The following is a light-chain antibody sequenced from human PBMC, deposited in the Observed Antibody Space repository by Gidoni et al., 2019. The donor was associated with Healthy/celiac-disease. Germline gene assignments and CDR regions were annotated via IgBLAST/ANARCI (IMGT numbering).Light chain of an antibody. V-gene: IGKV3-11*01. CDR1: QSVSSY. CDR3: QQRSNWPPYT. Sequence: EIVLTQSPATLSLSPGERATLSCRASQSVSSYLACYQQKPGQAPRLRIYDASNRATGIPARFSGSGSGTDFTLTISSLEPEDFAVYYCQQRSNWPPYTFGQGTKLEIK. CDR2: DAS. J-gene: IGKJ2*01.